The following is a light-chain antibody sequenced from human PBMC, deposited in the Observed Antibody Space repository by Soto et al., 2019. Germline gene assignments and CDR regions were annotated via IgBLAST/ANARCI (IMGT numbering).Light chain of an antibody. Sequence: SYELTQPPSVSVAPGQTARITCGGNNIGSKSVHWYQQKPGQAPVLVVYDDNDRPSAIPERFSGSNSGNTATLTISRVEAGDEADYYCHVWDSSSNWVFGGGTKLTVL. CDR3: HVWDSSSNWV. V-gene: IGLV3-21*02. CDR2: DDN. J-gene: IGLJ3*02. CDR1: NIGSKS.